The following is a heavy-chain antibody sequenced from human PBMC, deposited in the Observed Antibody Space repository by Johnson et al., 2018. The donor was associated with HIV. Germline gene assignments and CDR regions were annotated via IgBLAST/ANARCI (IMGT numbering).Heavy chain of an antibody. J-gene: IGHJ3*01. V-gene: IGHV3-23*04. D-gene: IGHD2-15*01. CDR3: EGYCSGGACYSGVSAFDV. CDR1: GLTFSSYG. CDR2: IGYSASDT. Sequence: VQLVESGGGVVQPGQSLRLSCAASGLTFSSYGMHWVRQAPGKGLEWVSSIGYSASDTYYADSVKGRFTISRDNSNNRLYLQMNSLRAEDTAIYYCEGYCSGGACYSGVSAFDVWGQGTMVTVSS.